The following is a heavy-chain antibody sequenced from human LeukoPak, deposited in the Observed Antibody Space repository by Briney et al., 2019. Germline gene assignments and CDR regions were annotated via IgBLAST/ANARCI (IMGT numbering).Heavy chain of an antibody. CDR1: GFTFSSYG. Sequence: GGSLRLSCAASGFTFSSYGMHWVRRAPGKGLEWVAFIQYDGSNKYYADSVKGQFTISRDNSKNTLSLQMNSLRAEDTAVYYCAKDRNSVAGTRGLDYWGQGTLVTVSS. D-gene: IGHD6-19*01. J-gene: IGHJ4*02. V-gene: IGHV3-30*02. CDR2: IQYDGSNK. CDR3: AKDRNSVAGTRGLDY.